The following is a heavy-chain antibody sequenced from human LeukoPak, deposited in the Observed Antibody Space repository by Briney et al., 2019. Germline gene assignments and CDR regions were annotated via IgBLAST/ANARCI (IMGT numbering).Heavy chain of an antibody. Sequence: SVKVSCKASGGTFNNYAINWVRQAPGQGLEWMGGIIPIFGSSNYAQKFQGRVTITADESTTTAYMELSSLRSEDTAVYYCARVTHTELSTWFGPWGQGTLVTVSS. CDR3: ARVTHTELSTWFGP. D-gene: IGHD5-18*01. J-gene: IGHJ5*02. V-gene: IGHV1-69*13. CDR1: GGTFNNYA. CDR2: IIPIFGSS.